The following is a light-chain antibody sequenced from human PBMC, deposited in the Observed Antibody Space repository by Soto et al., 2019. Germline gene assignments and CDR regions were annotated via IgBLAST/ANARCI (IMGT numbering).Light chain of an antibody. CDR2: GGS. CDR3: CSYAGSSTLV. V-gene: IGLV2-23*01. CDR1: SCDVGSYNL. Sequence: QSALTQPASVSGSPGQSVTISCTGTSCDVGSYNLVSWYQQHPGKAPKLMIYGGSNRPSGVSNRFSGSKSGNTASLTISGLQAEDEADYYCCSYAGSSTLVFGGGTKLTVL. J-gene: IGLJ3*02.